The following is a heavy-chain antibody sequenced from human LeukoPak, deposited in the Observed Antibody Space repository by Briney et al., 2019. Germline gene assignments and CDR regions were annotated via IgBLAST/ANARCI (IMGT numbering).Heavy chain of an antibody. CDR3: ARDAKCTNGLCYTFDY. CDR1: GGSISSRSYY. CDR2: FYYSGST. Sequence: SETLSLTCTVSGGSISSRSYYWVRLRQPPGKGREWIGFFYYSGSTYSNPSLRRRVTISVDTTKNQFSVNLNSVTAADTAAYYCARDAKCTNGLCYTFDYWGQGTLVTVSS. V-gene: IGHV4-39*02. J-gene: IGHJ4*02. D-gene: IGHD2-8*01.